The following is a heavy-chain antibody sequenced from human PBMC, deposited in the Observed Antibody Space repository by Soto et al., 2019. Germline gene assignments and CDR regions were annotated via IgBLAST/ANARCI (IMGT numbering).Heavy chain of an antibody. V-gene: IGHV4-34*01. Sequence: SETLSLTCAVEDGSFSGYYWSWIRQPPGKGLEWIGRINHSGSTNYNPSLKSRVTISVDTSKNQFSLKLSSVTAADTAVYYCASLSSGWHLDYWGQGTLVTVSS. CDR3: ASLSSGWHLDY. J-gene: IGHJ4*02. D-gene: IGHD6-19*01. CDR1: DGSFSGYY. CDR2: INHSGST.